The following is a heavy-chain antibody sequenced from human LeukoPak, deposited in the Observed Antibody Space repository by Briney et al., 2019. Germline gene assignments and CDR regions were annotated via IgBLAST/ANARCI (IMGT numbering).Heavy chain of an antibody. CDR1: GGTFSSYA. V-gene: IGHV1-69*05. CDR2: IIPIFGTA. D-gene: IGHD3-16*01. J-gene: IGHJ6*03. Sequence: GASVKVSCKASGGTFSSYAISWVRQAPGQGLEWMGGIIPIFGTANYAQKFQGRVTITTDESTSTAYMELSSLRSEDTAVYYCARSARGSYYYYMDVWGKGATVTVSS. CDR3: ARSARGSYYYYMDV.